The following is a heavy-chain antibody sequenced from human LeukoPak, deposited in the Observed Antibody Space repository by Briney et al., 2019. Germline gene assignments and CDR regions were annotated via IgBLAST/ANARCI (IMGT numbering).Heavy chain of an antibody. CDR3: AKGPITARPYYFDY. Sequence: GGSLRLSCAASGITFSNYAMSWVRQAQGKGLEWVSAIGGSGGTTYYADSVKGRFTISRDNSKNTLYLQMNSLRAEDTAVYYCAKGPITARPYYFDYWGQGTLVTVSS. CDR1: GITFSNYA. V-gene: IGHV3-23*01. J-gene: IGHJ4*02. CDR2: IGGSGGTT.